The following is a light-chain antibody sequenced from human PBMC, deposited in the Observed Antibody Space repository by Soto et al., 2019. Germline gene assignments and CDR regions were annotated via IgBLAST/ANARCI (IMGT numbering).Light chain of an antibody. V-gene: IGKV3-20*01. CDR2: GAS. CDR3: QSHGRSPS. Sequence: RTSQSVSSNLAWYQQKPGQAPRLLIYGASSRATGIPDRFSGSGSGRDFRLTIRVRGPGNSAEYFFQSHGRSPSFGQGTKGDIK. J-gene: IGKJ1*01. CDR1: QSVSSN.